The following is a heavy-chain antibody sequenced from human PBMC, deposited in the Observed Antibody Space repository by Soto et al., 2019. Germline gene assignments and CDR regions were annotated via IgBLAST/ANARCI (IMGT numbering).Heavy chain of an antibody. CDR1: GFTFSSYA. CDR3: ARANVDTAMVTVDNGMDV. CDR2: ISYDGSNK. D-gene: IGHD5-18*01. V-gene: IGHV3-30-3*01. J-gene: IGHJ6*02. Sequence: GGSLRLSCAASGFTFSSYAMHWVRQAPGKGLEWVAVISYDGSNKYYADSVKGRFTISRDNSKNTLYLQMNSLRAEDTAVYYCARANVDTAMVTVDNGMDVWGQGTTVTVSS.